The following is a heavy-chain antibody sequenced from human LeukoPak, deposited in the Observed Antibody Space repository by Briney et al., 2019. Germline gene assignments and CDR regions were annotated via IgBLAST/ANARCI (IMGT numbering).Heavy chain of an antibody. CDR3: ARGGSWWLHDYNYYYMNV. D-gene: IGHD5-12*01. Sequence: VASVKVSCKASGYTFTGYYMHWVRQAPGQGLEWMGWINPNSGGTNYAQKFQGRVTMTRDTSISTAYMELSRLRSDDTAVYYCARGGSWWLHDYNYYYMNVWGKGTTVTVSS. J-gene: IGHJ6*03. V-gene: IGHV1-2*02. CDR2: INPNSGGT. CDR1: GYTFTGYY.